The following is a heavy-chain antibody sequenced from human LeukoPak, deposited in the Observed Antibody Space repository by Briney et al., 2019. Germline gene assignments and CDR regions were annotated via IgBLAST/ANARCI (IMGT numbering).Heavy chain of an antibody. CDR3: ARRIVGATARFDP. CDR2: IYPGDSDT. Sequence: GESLKISCKGSGYSFTSYWIGWVRQMPGKGLEWMGIIYPGDSDTRYGPSFQGQVTISADKSISTAYLQWSSLKASDTAMYYCARRIVGATARFDPWGQGTLVTVSS. D-gene: IGHD1-26*01. CDR1: GYSFTSYW. V-gene: IGHV5-51*01. J-gene: IGHJ5*02.